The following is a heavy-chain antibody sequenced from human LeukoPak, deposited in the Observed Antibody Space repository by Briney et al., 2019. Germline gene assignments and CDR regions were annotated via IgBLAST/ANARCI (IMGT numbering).Heavy chain of an antibody. CDR2: ISSSSSYT. CDR1: GFTFSDYY. CDR3: ARGSFYFDY. V-gene: IGHV3-11*06. Sequence: PGGSLRLSCAASGFTFSDYYMSWLRQAPGKGLEWVSYISSSSSYTNYADSVKGRFTISRDNAKNSLYLQMNSLRAEDTAVYYCARGSFYFDYWGQGTLVTVSS. J-gene: IGHJ4*02.